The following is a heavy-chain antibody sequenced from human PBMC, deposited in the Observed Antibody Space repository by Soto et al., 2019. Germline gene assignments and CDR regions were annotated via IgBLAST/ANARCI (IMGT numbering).Heavy chain of an antibody. Sequence: PSETLSLTCSVSGDSITTNGYYWGWIRLPPGKGLQWIGNVYSTGSTFSHPSLTSRVFISVDTSKNKFSLRLTSVTAADTAVYYCARSHYTYGLLIDYWGPGIMVTVSS. CDR2: VYSTGST. CDR1: GDSITTNGYY. J-gene: IGHJ4*02. V-gene: IGHV4-39*01. D-gene: IGHD2-8*01. CDR3: ARSHYTYGLLIDY.